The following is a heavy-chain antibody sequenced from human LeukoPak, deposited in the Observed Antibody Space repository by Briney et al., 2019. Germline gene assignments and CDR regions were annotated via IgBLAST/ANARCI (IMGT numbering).Heavy chain of an antibody. CDR3: VTYYFDSSGPKKNY. D-gene: IGHD3-22*01. Sequence: PSETLSLTCAVYGGSFSGYYWSWIRQPPGKGLEWLGEIYHSGSTNYNPSLKSRVTISVDTSKKQFSLKLSSVTAADTAVYYCVTYYFDSSGPKKNYWGQGTLVTVSS. J-gene: IGHJ4*02. CDR2: IYHSGST. CDR1: GGSFSGYY. V-gene: IGHV4-34*01.